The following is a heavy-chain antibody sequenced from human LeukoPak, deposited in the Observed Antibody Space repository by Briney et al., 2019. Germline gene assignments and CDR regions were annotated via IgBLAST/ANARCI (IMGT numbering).Heavy chain of an antibody. Sequence: PGGSLRLSCAASGFTFSTYGMSWVRQAPGKGLEWVSAISGSGGSTYYADSVKGRFSISRDNSKNTLYLQMNSLRAEDTAVYYCAITVDCRATTDCYSYFHHWGQGTLVTVSS. V-gene: IGHV3-23*01. CDR2: ISGSGGST. CDR3: AITVDCRATTDCYSYFHH. J-gene: IGHJ1*01. CDR1: GFTFSTYG. D-gene: IGHD2-21*02.